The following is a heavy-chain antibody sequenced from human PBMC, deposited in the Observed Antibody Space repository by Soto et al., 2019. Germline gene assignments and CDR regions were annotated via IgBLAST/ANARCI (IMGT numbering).Heavy chain of an antibody. V-gene: IGHV3-23*01. J-gene: IGHJ4*02. D-gene: IGHD6-13*01. CDR1: GFTLINYA. CDR3: AKDTYSSSWYF. Sequence: GGSLRLSCAGSGFTLINYAMTWVRQAPGKGLEWVSSISNRGSDTYYVDSVKGRFTISRDNSKNTLYLQMNSLRAEDTAVYYCAKDTYSSSWYFWGQGTLVTVSS. CDR2: ISNRGSDT.